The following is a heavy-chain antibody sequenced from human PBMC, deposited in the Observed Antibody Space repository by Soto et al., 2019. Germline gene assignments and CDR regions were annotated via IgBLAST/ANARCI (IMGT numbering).Heavy chain of an antibody. D-gene: IGHD2-21*01. Sequence: WVSLRLACAPYVFTFRSYAMTWLRQAPGKGLEWVSGLTGSGASRYYADPVRGGFSISRDNSKNTLYLEMYSLRPEDTAKHFCAQNFGGRKPFEYWGPGTLFTVSS. CDR2: LTGSGASR. V-gene: IGHV3-23*01. J-gene: IGHJ4*02. CDR1: VFTFRSYA. CDR3: AQNFGGRKPFEY.